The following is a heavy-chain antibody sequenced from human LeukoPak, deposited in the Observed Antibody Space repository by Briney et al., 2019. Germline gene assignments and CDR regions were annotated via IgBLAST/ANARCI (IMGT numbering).Heavy chain of an antibody. V-gene: IGHV3-21*01. CDR2: ISSSSSYI. Sequence: GGSLRLSCAASGFTFSSYSMNWVRQAPGKGLEWVSSISSSSSYIYYADSVKGRFTISRDNAKNSLYLQMNSLRAEDTAVYYCARVYCSSTSCRVGYYFDCWGQGTLVTVSS. J-gene: IGHJ4*02. CDR3: ARVYCSSTSCRVGYYFDC. D-gene: IGHD2-2*01. CDR1: GFTFSSYS.